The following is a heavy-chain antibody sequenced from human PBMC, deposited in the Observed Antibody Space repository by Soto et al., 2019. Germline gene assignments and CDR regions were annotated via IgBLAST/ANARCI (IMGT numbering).Heavy chain of an antibody. D-gene: IGHD6-13*01. J-gene: IGHJ4*02. CDR3: ARNLDSSSWSTQPFDY. Sequence: EVQLVESGGGLVQPGRSLRLSCAASGFTFDDYAMHWVRQAPGKGLEWVSGISWHSGSIGYADSVQGRFTISRDNAKNSLYLQMNSLRAEDTALYYCARNLDSSSWSTQPFDYWGQGTLVTVSS. CDR2: ISWHSGSI. V-gene: IGHV3-9*01. CDR1: GFTFDDYA.